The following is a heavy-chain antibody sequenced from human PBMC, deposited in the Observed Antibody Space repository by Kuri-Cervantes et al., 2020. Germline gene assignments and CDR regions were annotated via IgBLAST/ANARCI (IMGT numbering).Heavy chain of an antibody. CDR2: IYYSGST. CDR3: ARQGSTYYDYVWGSYRYLGYFDY. J-gene: IGHJ4*02. V-gene: IGHV4-61*05. D-gene: IGHD3-16*02. Sequence: SETLSLTCTVSGGSISSSSYYWGWIRQPPGKGLEWIGYIYYSGSTNYNPSLKSRVTISVDTSKNQFSLKLSSVTAADTAVYYCARQGSTYYDYVWGSYRYLGYFDYRGQGTLVTVSS. CDR1: GGSISSSSYY.